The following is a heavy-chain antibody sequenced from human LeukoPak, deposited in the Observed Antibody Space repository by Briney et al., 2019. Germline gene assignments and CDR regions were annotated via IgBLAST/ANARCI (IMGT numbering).Heavy chain of an antibody. CDR3: ARTYCSGGSKPESRYYYYYMDV. CDR2: IFYSGST. D-gene: IGHD2-15*01. CDR1: GGSISSYSYY. J-gene: IGHJ6*03. Sequence: SETLSLTCTVSGGSISSYSYYWDWIRQPPGKGLQWIGNIFYSGSTNYNPSLKSRVTISVDTSKNQFSLKLSSVTAADTAVYYCARTYCSGGSKPESRYYYYYMDVWGKGTTVTVSS. V-gene: IGHV4-39*07.